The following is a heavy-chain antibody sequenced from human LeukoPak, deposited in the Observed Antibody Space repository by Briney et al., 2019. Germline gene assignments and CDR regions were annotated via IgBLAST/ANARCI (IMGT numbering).Heavy chain of an antibody. J-gene: IGHJ4*02. V-gene: IGHV4-31*03. Sequence: SSQTLSLTCTVSGGSISSGGYYWTWIRQHPGKGLEWIGYIYYSGSTYYNPSLRSRVAISLDTSKSQFSLKLSSVTAADTAVYYCARGGGSYVGDYWGQGTLVTVSS. CDR3: ARGGGSYVGDY. CDR2: IYYSGST. CDR1: GGSISSGGYY. D-gene: IGHD1-26*01.